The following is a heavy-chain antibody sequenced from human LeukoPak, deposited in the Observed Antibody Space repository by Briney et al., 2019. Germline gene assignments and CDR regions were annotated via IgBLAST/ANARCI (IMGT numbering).Heavy chain of an antibody. J-gene: IGHJ2*01. CDR1: GFTFSSYG. CDR3: ARDPGYGSDWYFDL. CDR2: ISSSSGYI. Sequence: PGGSLRLSCAASGFTFSSYGMNWVRQAPGKGLEWVSSISSSSGYIYYADSVKGRFTISRDNAKNSLYLQMNTLRAEDTAVYYCARDPGYGSDWYFDLWGRGTLVTVSS. V-gene: IGHV3-21*01. D-gene: IGHD3-10*01.